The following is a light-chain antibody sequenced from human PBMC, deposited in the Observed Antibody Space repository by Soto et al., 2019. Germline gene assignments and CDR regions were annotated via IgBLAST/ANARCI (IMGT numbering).Light chain of an antibody. CDR1: TGAVTSGHY. CDR3: LLYFGGAYV. J-gene: IGLJ1*01. CDR2: NTS. V-gene: IGLV7-43*01. Sequence: QTVVTQEPSLTVSPGGTVTLTCASSTGAVTSGHYPNWFQQKPGQAPRALIYNTSNKHSWTPARFSDSVLGGKAALTLSGVQPEDEAEYYCLLYFGGAYVFGTGTKLTVL.